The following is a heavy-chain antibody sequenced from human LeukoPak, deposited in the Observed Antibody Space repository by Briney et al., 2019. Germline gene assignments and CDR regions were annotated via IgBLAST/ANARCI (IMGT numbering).Heavy chain of an antibody. CDR1: GYSFTSYW. D-gene: IGHD2-2*01. Sequence: GESLKISCKGSGYSFTSYWIGWVRQMSGKGLEWVGIIYPGDSDTRYSPSFQGQVTISADKSISTAYLQWSSLKAADTAIYYCARQWGDCSSTSCYSADWGQGTPVTVSS. CDR3: ARQWGDCSSTSCYSAD. CDR2: IYPGDSDT. V-gene: IGHV5-51*01. J-gene: IGHJ4*02.